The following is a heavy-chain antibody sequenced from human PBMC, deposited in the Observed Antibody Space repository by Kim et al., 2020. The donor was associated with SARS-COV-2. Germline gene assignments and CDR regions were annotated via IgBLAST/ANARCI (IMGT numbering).Heavy chain of an antibody. D-gene: IGHD2-21*02. CDR3: ARDPLGGCGGDCYSDWFDP. V-gene: IGHV3-48*02. Sequence: GGSLRLYCAASGFTFSSYSMNWVRQAPGKGLEWVSYISSSSSTIYYADSVKGRFTISRDNAKNSLYLQMNSLRDEDTAVYYCARDPLGGCGGDCYSDWFDPWGQGTLVTVSS. CDR2: ISSSSSTI. J-gene: IGHJ5*02. CDR1: GFTFSSYS.